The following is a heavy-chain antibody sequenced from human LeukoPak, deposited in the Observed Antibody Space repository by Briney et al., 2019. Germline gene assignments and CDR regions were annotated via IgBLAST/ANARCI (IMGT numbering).Heavy chain of an antibody. Sequence: PGGSLRLSCAASGFTFSSYGMHWVRRAPGKGLEWVAFIRYDGSNKYYADSVKGRFTISRDNSKNTLYLQMNSLRAEDTAVYYCAKDPRLGWVPAAISYFQHWGQGTLVTVSS. CDR1: GFTFSSYG. CDR3: AKDPRLGWVPAAISYFQH. J-gene: IGHJ1*01. V-gene: IGHV3-30*02. D-gene: IGHD2-2*02. CDR2: IRYDGSNK.